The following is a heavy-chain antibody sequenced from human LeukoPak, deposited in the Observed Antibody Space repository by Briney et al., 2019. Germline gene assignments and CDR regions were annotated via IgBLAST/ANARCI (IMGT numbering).Heavy chain of an antibody. D-gene: IGHD2-15*01. CDR1: GFTFSSYG. J-gene: IGHJ6*03. CDR2: ISGSGGST. CDR3: AKGGYCSGGSCYAPDYYYMDV. V-gene: IGHV3-23*01. Sequence: GGSLRLSCAASGFTFSSYGMSWVRQAPGKGLEWVSAISGSGGSTYYADSVKGRFTISRDNSKNTLYLQMNSLRAEDTAVYYCAKGGYCSGGSCYAPDYYYMDVWGKGTTVTISS.